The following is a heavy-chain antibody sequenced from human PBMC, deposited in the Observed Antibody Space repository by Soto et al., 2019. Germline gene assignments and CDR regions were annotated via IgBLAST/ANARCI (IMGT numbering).Heavy chain of an antibody. J-gene: IGHJ4*02. V-gene: IGHV3-23*01. CDR1: GFTFRSYA. Sequence: GGSLRLSCAASGFTFRSYAMSWVRQAPGKGLEWVSAISGSGGSTYYADSVKGRFTISRDNTENMLSLQMNSLRAEDTAVYYCAKDDGGDYSKGYFDYWGQGTLVTVSS. CDR3: AKDDGGDYSKGYFDY. CDR2: ISGSGGST. D-gene: IGHD4-17*01.